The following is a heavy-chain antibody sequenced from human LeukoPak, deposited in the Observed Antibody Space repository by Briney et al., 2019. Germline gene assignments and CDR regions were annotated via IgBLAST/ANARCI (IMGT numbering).Heavy chain of an antibody. CDR3: ARASPLITIIGTDAFDI. V-gene: IGHV4-4*07. J-gene: IGHJ3*02. Sequence: SETLSLTCTVSGGSISSYYWSWIRQPAGKGLEWIGRIYTSGSTNYNPSLKSRVTMSVDTSKNQFSLKLSSVTAADTAVYYCARASPLITIIGTDAFDIWGQGTMVTVSS. CDR2: IYTSGST. D-gene: IGHD3-3*01. CDR1: GGSISSYY.